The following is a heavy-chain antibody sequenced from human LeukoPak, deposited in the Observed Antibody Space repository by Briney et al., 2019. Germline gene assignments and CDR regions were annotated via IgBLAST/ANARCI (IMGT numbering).Heavy chain of an antibody. D-gene: IGHD3-3*01. CDR1: GFTFTSSA. CDR2: IVVGSGNT. V-gene: IGHV1-58*01. Sequence: SVKVSCKASGFTFTSSAVQWVRQARGQRLEWIGWIVVGSGNTNYAQKFQERVTVTRDMSTSTAYMELSSLRSEDTAVYYCAAVGVLRFLEWLHMDVWGKGTTVTVSS. J-gene: IGHJ6*03. CDR3: AAVGVLRFLEWLHMDV.